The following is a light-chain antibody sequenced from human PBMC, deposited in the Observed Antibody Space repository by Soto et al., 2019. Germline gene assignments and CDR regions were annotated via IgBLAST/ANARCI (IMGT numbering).Light chain of an antibody. J-gene: IGKJ1*01. CDR3: QQRSQWPWT. CDR2: DAS. CDR1: QTFSGY. Sequence: EIVLTQSPATLSLSPGERATLSCRASQTFSGYLVWYQQKPGQAPRLLIYDASNRATGIAARFSGGGSGTDFTLTISSPEPEDFAVYYCQQRSQWPWTFGQGTKVDIK. V-gene: IGKV3-11*01.